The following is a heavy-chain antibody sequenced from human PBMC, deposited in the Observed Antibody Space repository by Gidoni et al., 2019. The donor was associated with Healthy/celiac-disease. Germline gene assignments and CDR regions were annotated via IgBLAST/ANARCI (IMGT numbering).Heavy chain of an antibody. J-gene: IGHJ3*02. V-gene: IGHV3-21*01. CDR3: ARDTHSGSYSDAFDI. CDR1: GFTFRSYS. CDR2: ISSSSSYI. D-gene: IGHD1-26*01. Sequence: EVQLVESGGGLVKPGGSLRLSCAASGFTFRSYSMNWVRQAPGKGLEWVSSISSSSSYIYYADSVKGRFTISRDNAKNSLYLQMNSLRAEDTAVYYCARDTHSGSYSDAFDIWGQGTMVTVSS.